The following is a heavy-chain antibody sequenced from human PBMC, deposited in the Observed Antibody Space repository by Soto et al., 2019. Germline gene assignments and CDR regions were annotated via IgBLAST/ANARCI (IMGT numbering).Heavy chain of an antibody. Sequence: ASVKVSCKASGGTFSSYRFNWVRQARGQGLEWLGGIVPIYRTADYAQKFQGRVTITADESTRTVYLELSSLKSQDTALYYCARDSGAKLSSSWGQGTLVTVSS. J-gene: IGHJ4*02. D-gene: IGHD6-13*01. CDR1: GGTFSSYR. V-gene: IGHV1-69*13. CDR2: IVPIYRTA. CDR3: ARDSGAKLSSS.